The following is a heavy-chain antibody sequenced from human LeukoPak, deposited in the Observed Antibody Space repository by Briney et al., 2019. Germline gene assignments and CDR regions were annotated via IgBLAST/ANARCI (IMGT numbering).Heavy chain of an antibody. D-gene: IGHD3-22*01. CDR2: IYTSGST. J-gene: IGHJ4*02. V-gene: IGHV4-61*02. CDR1: GGSISSGSYY. CDR3: ARNGYYDSSGYPYYFDY. Sequence: SQTLSLTCTVSGGSISSGSYYWSWIRRPAGKGLEWIGRIYTSGSTNYNPSLKSRVTISVDTSKNQFSLKLSSVTAADTAVYYRARNGYYDSSGYPYYFDYWGQGTLVTVSS.